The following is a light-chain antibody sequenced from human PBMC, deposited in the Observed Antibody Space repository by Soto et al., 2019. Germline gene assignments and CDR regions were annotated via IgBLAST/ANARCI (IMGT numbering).Light chain of an antibody. CDR2: GNS. V-gene: IGLV1-40*01. Sequence: QSVLTQPPSVSGAPGQRVTISCTGSSSNIGAGYDVHWYQQLPGTAPKLLIYGNSNRPSGVPDRFSGSKSGTSASLAITGLQAEDEADYYCQSYDSSLSASVFGRGTKVTVL. CDR1: SSNIGAGYD. CDR3: QSYDSSLSASV. J-gene: IGLJ3*02.